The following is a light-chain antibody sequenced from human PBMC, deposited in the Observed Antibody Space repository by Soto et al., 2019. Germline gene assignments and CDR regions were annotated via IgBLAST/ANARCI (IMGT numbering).Light chain of an antibody. Sequence: QSVLTQPPSASGTAGQRVTISCSGSSSNIGSNYVYWYQQLPGMAPKLLIYSNIHRPSGVPDRFSGSKSGTSASLAISGLRSEVEADYYCAAWDDSLSRAVFGGGTQLTVL. CDR1: SSNIGSNY. CDR3: AAWDDSLSRAV. CDR2: SNI. J-gene: IGLJ7*01. V-gene: IGLV1-47*02.